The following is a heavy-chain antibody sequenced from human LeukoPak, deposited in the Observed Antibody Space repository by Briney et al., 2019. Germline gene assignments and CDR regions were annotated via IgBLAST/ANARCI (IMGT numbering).Heavy chain of an antibody. D-gene: IGHD6-13*01. V-gene: IGHV5-51*01. CDR1: GYSFTSYW. CDR3: ARAPSSSWYYYGMDV. CDR2: IYPGDSDT. J-gene: IGHJ6*02. Sequence: GESLKISRKGSGYSFTSYWIGWVRQMPGKGLEWMGIIYPGDSDTRYSPSFQGQVTISADKSISTAYLQWSSLKASDTAMYYCARAPSSSWYYYGMDVWGQGTTVTVSS.